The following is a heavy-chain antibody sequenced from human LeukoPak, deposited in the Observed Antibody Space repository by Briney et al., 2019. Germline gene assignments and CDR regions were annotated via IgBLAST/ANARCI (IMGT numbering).Heavy chain of an antibody. V-gene: IGHV3-21*01. CDR2: ISSSSSYI. J-gene: IGHJ3*02. Sequence: GGSLRLSCAASGFTFSSYSMNWVRQAPGKGLEWVSSISSSSSYIYYADSVKGRFTISRDNAKNSLYLQMNSLGAEDTAVYYCARDKLRVAFDIWGQGTMVTVSS. CDR3: ARDKLRVAFDI. CDR1: GFTFSSYS.